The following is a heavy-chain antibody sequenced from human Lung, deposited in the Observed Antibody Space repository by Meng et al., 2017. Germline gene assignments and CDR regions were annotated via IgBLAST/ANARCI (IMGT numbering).Heavy chain of an antibody. J-gene: IGHJ4*02. CDR2: INHSGST. Sequence: VQLQQWGAGLFKPSETLSLTCVVSGGSFSDYYWSWIRQPPVKGLEWIGEINHSGSTNYNPSLESRATISVDTSQNNLSLKLSSVTAADSAVYYCARGPTTMAHDFDYWGQGTLVTVSS. D-gene: IGHD4-11*01. CDR3: ARGPTTMAHDFDY. CDR1: GGSFSDYY. V-gene: IGHV4-34*01.